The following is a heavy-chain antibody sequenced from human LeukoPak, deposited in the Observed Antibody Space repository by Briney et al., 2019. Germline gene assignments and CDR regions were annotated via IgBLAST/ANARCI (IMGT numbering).Heavy chain of an antibody. D-gene: IGHD3-10*01. CDR2: ISGSGGST. CDR1: GFTFSSYG. J-gene: IGHJ4*02. Sequence: GGSLRLSCAASGFTFSSYGMSWVRQAPGKGLEWVSAISGSGGSTYYADSVKGRFTISRDNSKNTLYLQMNSLRAEDTAVYYCAKDNKGFGELLGLVDYWGQGTLVTVSS. V-gene: IGHV3-23*01. CDR3: AKDNKGFGELLGLVDY.